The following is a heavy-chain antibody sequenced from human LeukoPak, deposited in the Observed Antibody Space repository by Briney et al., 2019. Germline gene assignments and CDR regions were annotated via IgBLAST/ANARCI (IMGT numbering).Heavy chain of an antibody. CDR3: ARVYYDSSGYPSWFDP. CDR2: IYYSGST. Sequence: SETLSLTCTVSGGSISSSSYYWGWIRQPPGKGLEWIGSIYYSGSTYYNPSLKSRVTISVDTSKNQFSLKLSSVTAADTAVYYCARVYYDSSGYPSWFDPWGQGTLVTVSS. CDR1: GGSISSSSYY. J-gene: IGHJ5*02. V-gene: IGHV4-39*07. D-gene: IGHD3-22*01.